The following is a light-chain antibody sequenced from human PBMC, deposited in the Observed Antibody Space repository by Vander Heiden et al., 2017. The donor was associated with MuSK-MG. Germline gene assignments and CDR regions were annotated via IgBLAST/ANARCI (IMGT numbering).Light chain of an antibody. V-gene: IGKV3-20*01. CDR2: GAS. J-gene: IGKJ3*01. Sequence: EIVLTQSPGTLSLSPGERATLSCRASQSVSSSNLAWYQEKPGQAPRLLIHGASSRATGIPDRFSGSGSGTDFTLTISRLEPEDFAVYYCQQEDSSPFTFGHGTKVEIK. CDR1: QSVSSSN. CDR3: QQEDSSPFT.